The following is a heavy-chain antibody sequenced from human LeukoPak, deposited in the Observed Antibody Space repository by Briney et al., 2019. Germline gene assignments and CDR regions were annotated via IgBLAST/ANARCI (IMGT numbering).Heavy chain of an antibody. CDR1: GYTFATYN. V-gene: IGHV1-8*03. CDR3: AREDGYNHAFDI. CDR2: MNPDTDNT. J-gene: IGHJ3*02. Sequence: ASVKVSCKTSGYTFATYNINWVRQATGQGLEWMGWMNPDTDNTAYAQNFQGRVTITRNTSIRTACMELSSLRSEDAAVYYCAREDGYNHAFDIWGQGTMVTVSS. D-gene: IGHD5-24*01.